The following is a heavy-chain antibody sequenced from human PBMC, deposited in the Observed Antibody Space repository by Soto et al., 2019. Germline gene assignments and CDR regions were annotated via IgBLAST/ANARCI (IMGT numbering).Heavy chain of an antibody. V-gene: IGHV3-23*01. CDR1: GFTFSSYS. CDR2: IGASGVNT. Sequence: GGSLRLSCAASGFTFSSYSMNWVRQAPGRGLEWVSSIGASGVNTYYADSVKGRFIVSRDNSKSTVHLQMNSLRAEDTAVYYCAKDQGSSWYEIDYWGQGTLVTVSS. D-gene: IGHD6-13*01. J-gene: IGHJ4*02. CDR3: AKDQGSSWYEIDY.